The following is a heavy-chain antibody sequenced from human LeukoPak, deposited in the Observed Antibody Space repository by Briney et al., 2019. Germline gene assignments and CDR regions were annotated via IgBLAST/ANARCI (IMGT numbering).Heavy chain of an antibody. Sequence: GRSLRLSCAASGFTFSSYGMHWVRQAPGKGLEWVAVIWYDGSDKYYADSVKGRFTISRDNSKNTLYLQMNSLRVEDTAVYYCARGLTIAAAEVFDYWGQGTLVTVSS. CDR2: IWYDGSDK. CDR3: ARGLTIAAAEVFDY. CDR1: GFTFSSYG. V-gene: IGHV3-33*01. J-gene: IGHJ4*02. D-gene: IGHD6-13*01.